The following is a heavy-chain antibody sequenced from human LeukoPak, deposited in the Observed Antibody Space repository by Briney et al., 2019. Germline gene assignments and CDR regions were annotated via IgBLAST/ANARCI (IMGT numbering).Heavy chain of an antibody. Sequence: PGGSLRLSCAGSGFIVSSNYMSWVRQAAGKGLEWVSVIYGSSRTYYADSVKGRFIISRDNSKNTVYLQMDSLRAEDTAVYYCARDRADGYNYGDYFDNWGQGTLVTVSS. CDR2: IYGSSRT. V-gene: IGHV3-66*01. CDR3: ARDRADGYNYGDYFDN. D-gene: IGHD5-18*01. J-gene: IGHJ4*02. CDR1: GFIVSSNY.